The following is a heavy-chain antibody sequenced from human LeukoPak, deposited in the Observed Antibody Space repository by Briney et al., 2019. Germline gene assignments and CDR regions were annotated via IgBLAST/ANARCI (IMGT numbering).Heavy chain of an antibody. V-gene: IGHV1-69*04. D-gene: IGHD6-13*01. CDR2: IIPILGIA. J-gene: IGHJ4*02. CDR1: GGTFSIYA. Sequence: ASVTVSCKASGGTFSIYAISWVRQAPGQGLEWMGRIIPILGIANYAQKFQGRVTITADKSTSTAYMELSSLRSEDTAVYYCAEGEAAGTNYWGQGTLVTVSS. CDR3: AEGEAAGTNY.